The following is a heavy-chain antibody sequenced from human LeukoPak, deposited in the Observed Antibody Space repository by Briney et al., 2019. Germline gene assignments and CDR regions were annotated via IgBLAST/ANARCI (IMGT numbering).Heavy chain of an antibody. V-gene: IGHV4-34*01. Sequence: SETLSLTCAVYGGSFSGYYWSWIRQPPGKGLEWVGEINHSGSTNYNPSLKSRVTISVDTSKNQFSLKLSSVTAADTAVYYCARHRGRYYGDRYYYYYYMDVWGKGTTVTISS. J-gene: IGHJ6*03. CDR3: ARHRGRYYGDRYYYYYYMDV. CDR1: GGSFSGYY. CDR2: INHSGST. D-gene: IGHD4-17*01.